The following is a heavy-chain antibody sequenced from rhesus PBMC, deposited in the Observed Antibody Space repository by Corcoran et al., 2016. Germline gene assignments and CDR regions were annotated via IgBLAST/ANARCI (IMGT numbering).Heavy chain of an antibody. CDR2: IGGSSGST. J-gene: IGHJ4*01. CDR1: GYSISSGYG. CDR3: ARALAGTTDY. V-gene: IGHV4-127*01. D-gene: IGHD1-14*01. Sequence: QVQLQESGPGLVKPSETLSLTCAVSGYSISSGYGWSWIRQPPGKGLEWIGFIGGSSGSTNYKPSLTSRVTISQDTSQNQFSLKLSSVTAADTAVYYCARALAGTTDYWGQGVLVTVSS.